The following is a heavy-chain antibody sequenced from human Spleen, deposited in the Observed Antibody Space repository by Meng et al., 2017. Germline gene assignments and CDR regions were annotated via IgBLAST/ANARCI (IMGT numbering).Heavy chain of an antibody. Sequence: QVRLQPWCVGLLKPSETRSLPVAVHGWSFTGYDGSWIRQPPGKGLEWIGEINHSGSTNYNPSLKSRVTISVDTSKNQFSLKLTSVSAADTAVYYCASSLLISGGSGSYLYWGQGTLVTVSS. V-gene: IGHV4-34*01. D-gene: IGHD3-10*01. CDR3: ASSLLISGGSGSYLY. CDR2: INHSGST. J-gene: IGHJ4*02. CDR1: GWSFTGYD.